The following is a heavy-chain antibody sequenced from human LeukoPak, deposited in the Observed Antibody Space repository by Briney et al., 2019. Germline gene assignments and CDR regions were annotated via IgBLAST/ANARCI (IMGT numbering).Heavy chain of an antibody. Sequence: SETLSLTCTVSGGSISSYYWSWIRQPAGKGLEWIGRIYTSGSTNYNPSLKSRVTMSVDTSKNQFSLKLSSVTAADTAVYHCAREGYFGPYYYYMDVWGKGTTVTISS. CDR2: IYTSGST. V-gene: IGHV4-4*07. D-gene: IGHD6-13*01. J-gene: IGHJ6*03. CDR1: GGSISSYY. CDR3: AREGYFGPYYYYMDV.